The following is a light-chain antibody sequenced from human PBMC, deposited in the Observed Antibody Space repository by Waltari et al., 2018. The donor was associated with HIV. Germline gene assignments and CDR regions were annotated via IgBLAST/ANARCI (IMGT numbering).Light chain of an antibody. J-gene: IGLJ3*02. CDR2: EVT. CDR3: VSYAGVRDRWV. CDR1: SSDVGGYNH. V-gene: IGLV2-8*01. Sequence: SALTQPPSASGSPGQSVTIPCTGTSSDVGGYNHAPWYQQHPGNAPKRLVYEVTKRPPGVPNRFSGSKSGNTASLTVSGLQAEDEADYYCVSYAGVRDRWVFGGGTKLTVL.